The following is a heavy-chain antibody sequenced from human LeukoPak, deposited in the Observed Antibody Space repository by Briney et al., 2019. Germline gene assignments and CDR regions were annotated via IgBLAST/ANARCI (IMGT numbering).Heavy chain of an antibody. D-gene: IGHD7-27*01. CDR3: AGANWAAGVAFDY. CDR1: GYTLTGYY. V-gene: IGHV1-2*02. Sequence: GASVKVSCKASGYTLTGYYMHWVRQAPGQGLEWMGWINAKSGATNYAQKFQGRVTVTRDTSITTAYMELSSLRSDDTAVYYCAGANWAAGVAFDYWGQGTLVTVSS. J-gene: IGHJ4*02. CDR2: INAKSGAT.